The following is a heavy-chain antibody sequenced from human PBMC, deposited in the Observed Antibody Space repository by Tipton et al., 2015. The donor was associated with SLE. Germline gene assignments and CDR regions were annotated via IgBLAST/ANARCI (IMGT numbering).Heavy chain of an antibody. Sequence: LSLTCAASGFTFSSYAMHWVRQAPGKGLEWVAVISYDGSNKYYADSVKGRFTISRDNSKNTLYLQMNSLRAEDTAVYYCARDLVAGYYYYYYMDVWGKGTTVTVSS. CDR1: GFTFSSYA. CDR2: ISYDGSNK. CDR3: ARDLVAGYYYYYYMDV. D-gene: IGHD6-19*01. V-gene: IGHV3-30*04. J-gene: IGHJ6*03.